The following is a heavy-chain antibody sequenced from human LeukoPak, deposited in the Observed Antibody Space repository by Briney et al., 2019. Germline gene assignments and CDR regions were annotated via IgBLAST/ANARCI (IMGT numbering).Heavy chain of an antibody. V-gene: IGHV4-59*08. CDR2: IYYSGST. Sequence: SETLSLTCTVSGGSISSYYWSWIRQPPGKGLEWIGYIYYSGSTYYNPSLKSRVTISVDTSKNQFSLKLSSVTAADTAVYYCARTQQLVLYYYYYGMDVWGQGTTVTVSS. J-gene: IGHJ6*02. CDR1: GGSISSYY. CDR3: ARTQQLVLYYYYYGMDV. D-gene: IGHD6-13*01.